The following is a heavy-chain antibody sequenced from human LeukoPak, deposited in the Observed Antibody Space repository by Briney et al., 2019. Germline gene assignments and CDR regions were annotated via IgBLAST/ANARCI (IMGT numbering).Heavy chain of an antibody. V-gene: IGHV1-69*05. CDR1: GGTFSSYA. CDR3: AREGPYYDFWSGYHDAFDI. J-gene: IGHJ3*02. D-gene: IGHD3-3*01. Sequence: GASVKVSCKASGGTFSSYAISWVRQAPGQGLEWMGGIIPIFGTANYAQKFQGRVTITTDESTSTAYMELSSLRSEDTAVYYCAREGPYYDFWSGYHDAFDIWGQGTMVTVSS. CDR2: IIPIFGTA.